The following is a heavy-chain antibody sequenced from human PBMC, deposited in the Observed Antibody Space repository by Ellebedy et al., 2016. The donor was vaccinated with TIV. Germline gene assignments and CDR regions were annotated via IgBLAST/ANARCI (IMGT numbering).Heavy chain of an antibody. CDR1: GFTFTTYW. CDR3: ARDPNSPGDTGYGDY. J-gene: IGHJ4*02. CDR2: MNQVGSEK. V-gene: IGHV3-7*03. Sequence: PGGSLRLSCAASGFTFTTYWMSWVRQAPGKGLEWVANMNQVGSEKYYVDSVKGRFTISRDNAQNSLYLHMNNLSAEDTAVYYCARDPNSPGDTGYGDYWGQGVVVTVST. D-gene: IGHD5-12*01.